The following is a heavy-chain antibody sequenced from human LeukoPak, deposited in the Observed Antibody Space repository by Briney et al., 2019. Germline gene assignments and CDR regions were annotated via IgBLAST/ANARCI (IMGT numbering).Heavy chain of an antibody. Sequence: ASVKVSCKASGYTFTSHGISWVRQAPGQGLEWMGWINPNSGGTNYAQKFQGRVTMTRDTSISTAYMELSRLRSDDTAVYYCARDSSSLPPDYWGQGTLVTVSS. V-gene: IGHV1-2*02. D-gene: IGHD2-15*01. CDR3: ARDSSSLPPDY. CDR2: INPNSGGT. J-gene: IGHJ4*02. CDR1: GYTFTSHG.